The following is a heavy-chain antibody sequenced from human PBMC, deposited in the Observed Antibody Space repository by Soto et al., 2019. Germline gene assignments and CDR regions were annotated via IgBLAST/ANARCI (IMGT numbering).Heavy chain of an antibody. CDR2: IYYSGST. Sequence: SETLSLTCTVSGGSISPYWWSWIRQPPRKGLEWIGYIYYSGSTNYNPSLKSRVTISVDTSKNQFSLKLTSVTAADTAVYYCARSRGSSRSFDYWGQGTLVTVSS. CDR3: ARSRGSSRSFDY. CDR1: GGSISPYW. D-gene: IGHD3-10*01. J-gene: IGHJ4*02. V-gene: IGHV4-59*01.